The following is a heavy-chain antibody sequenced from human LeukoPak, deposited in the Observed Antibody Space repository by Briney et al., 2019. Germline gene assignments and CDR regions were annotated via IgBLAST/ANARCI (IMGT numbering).Heavy chain of an antibody. J-gene: IGHJ6*03. CDR3: ASNTRGYSGYDTIYYYMDV. Sequence: GASVKVSCKASGYTFTSYYMHWVRQAPGQGIEWMGWINPNSGGTNYAQKFQGRVTMTRDTSISTAYMELSRLRSDDTAVYYCASNTRGYSGYDTIYYYMDVWGKGTTVTVSS. CDR1: GYTFTSYY. D-gene: IGHD5-12*01. V-gene: IGHV1-2*02. CDR2: INPNSGGT.